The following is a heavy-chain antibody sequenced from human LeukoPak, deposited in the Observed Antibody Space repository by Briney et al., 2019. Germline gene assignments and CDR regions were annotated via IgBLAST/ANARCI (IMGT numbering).Heavy chain of an antibody. V-gene: IGHV3-23*01. CDR3: AKDLSSSSSVVVVAAKHDY. Sequence: GGSLRLSCAASGFTFSSYAMSWVRQAPGKGLEWVSAIGGSGGSTYYADSVKGRFTISRDNSKNTLYLQMNSLRAEDTAVYYCAKDLSSSSSVVVVAAKHDYWGQGTLVTVSS. D-gene: IGHD2-15*01. CDR2: IGGSGGST. CDR1: GFTFSSYA. J-gene: IGHJ4*02.